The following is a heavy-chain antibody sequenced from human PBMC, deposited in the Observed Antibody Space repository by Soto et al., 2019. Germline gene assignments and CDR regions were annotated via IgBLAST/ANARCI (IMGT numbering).Heavy chain of an antibody. V-gene: IGHV6-1*01. CDR1: GDSVSNNGAT. CDR2: AYYRSRWQY. D-gene: IGHD1-26*01. Sequence: SQTVSLTCAICGDSVSNNGATWNWIRQSPSRGLEWLGRAYYRSRWQYDYATSVRSRITINPDTSKNQFSLQLSSVTPEDTAVYYCARDPPDFNSGFDSWGQGSLVTVSS. J-gene: IGHJ4*02. CDR3: ARDPPDFNSGFDS.